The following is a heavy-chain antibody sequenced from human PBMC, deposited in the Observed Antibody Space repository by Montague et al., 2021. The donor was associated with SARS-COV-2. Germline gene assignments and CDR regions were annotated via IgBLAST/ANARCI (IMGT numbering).Heavy chain of an antibody. CDR2: IYTSGST. J-gene: IGHJ6*03. D-gene: IGHD3-3*01. CDR1: GGSIGSYY. CDR3: AREGGITIFGVVIGSPYYYYMGV. V-gene: IGHV4-4*07. Sequence: SETLSLTCTVSGGSIGSYYWSWIRQPAGKGLEWIGRIYTSGSTNYNPSLKSQVTMSVDTSKNQFSLKLSSVTAADTAVYYCAREGGITIFGVVIGSPYYYYMGVWGKGTTVTVSS.